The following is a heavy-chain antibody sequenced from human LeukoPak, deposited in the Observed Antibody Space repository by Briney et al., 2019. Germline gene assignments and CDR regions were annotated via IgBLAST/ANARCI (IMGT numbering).Heavy chain of an antibody. J-gene: IGHJ5*02. Sequence: GGSLRLSCAASGFTFTDPWMSWVRQAPGKGLEWVGRIKSIADGAATEYAAAVQGRFTISRDDSTNTLYLQMDSLKSEDTAVYYWTTYGDYEGLSDHWGQGPLFTVSS. V-gene: IGHV3-15*01. CDR1: GFTFTDPW. D-gene: IGHD4-17*01. CDR2: IKSIADGAAT. CDR3: TTYGDYEGLSDH.